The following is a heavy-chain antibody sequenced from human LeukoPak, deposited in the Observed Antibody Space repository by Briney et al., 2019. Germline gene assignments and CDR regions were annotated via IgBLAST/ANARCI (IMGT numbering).Heavy chain of an antibody. D-gene: IGHD6-13*01. V-gene: IGHV4-59*01. CDR2: IFYIGST. CDR1: GASISSYY. Sequence: SETLSLTCTVSGASISSYYWSWIRQPPGKGLEWIGYIFYIGSTLYNPTLQSRVTISVDTSKNQFSLKLTSVTAADTAVHYCASGPYPAAGTDHQFDYWGQGTLVTVSS. CDR3: ASGPYPAAGTDHQFDY. J-gene: IGHJ4*02.